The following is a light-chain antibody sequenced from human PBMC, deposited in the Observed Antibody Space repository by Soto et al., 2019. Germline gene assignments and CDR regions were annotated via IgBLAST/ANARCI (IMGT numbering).Light chain of an antibody. CDR1: SGHTSYA. Sequence: QLVLTQSPSASASLGASVKLTCTLSSGHTSYAIAWHQQQPEKGPRFLMKLNSDGSHIKGDAIPDRFAGSGSGAERYLTISSLQSEDEADDYCQSWGNATPYVFGTGTKLTVL. V-gene: IGLV4-69*01. CDR2: LNSDGSH. J-gene: IGLJ1*01. CDR3: QSWGNATPYV.